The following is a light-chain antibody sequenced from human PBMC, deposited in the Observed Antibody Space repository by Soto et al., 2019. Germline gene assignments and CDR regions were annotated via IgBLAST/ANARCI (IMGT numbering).Light chain of an antibody. CDR2: DVS. V-gene: IGLV2-14*03. CDR1: SSDVGAYNY. J-gene: IGLJ1*01. CDR3: GSFTTSSTVV. Sequence: QSVLTQPASVSGSPGQSITISCTGSSSDVGAYNYVSWYQQHPDKAPKLMIFDVSDRPSGVSSRFSASKSGNTASLTISGIQAEDEAEYYCGSFTTSSTVVFGTGTKVTVL.